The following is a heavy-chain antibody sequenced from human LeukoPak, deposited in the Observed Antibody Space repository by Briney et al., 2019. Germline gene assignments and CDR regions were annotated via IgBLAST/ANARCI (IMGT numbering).Heavy chain of an antibody. J-gene: IGHJ4*02. Sequence: GESLKISCKGSGYSFTSYWITWVRQMPGKGLEWMGRIDPSDSDTKYSPSFQGHVTISADKSTSTAYLQWSSLKASDTAMYYCARHTSLWFGELPNDFDYWGQGTLVTVSS. CDR2: IDPSDSDT. V-gene: IGHV5-10-1*01. CDR1: GYSFTSYW. CDR3: ARHTSLWFGELPNDFDY. D-gene: IGHD3-10*01.